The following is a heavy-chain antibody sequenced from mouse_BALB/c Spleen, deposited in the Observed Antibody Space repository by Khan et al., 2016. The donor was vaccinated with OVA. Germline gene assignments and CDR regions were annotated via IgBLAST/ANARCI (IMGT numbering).Heavy chain of an antibody. D-gene: IGHD2-14*01. CDR1: GYTFTSYD. V-gene: IGHV1-85*01. CDR3: ARGGYGGFAN. CDR2: IFPGDGST. Sequence: QVQLKESGAELVKPGTSVKLSCKASGYTFTSYDINWVRQRPEQGLDWIGWIFPGDGSTKYNEKFKGKATLTTDKSSSTAYMQLSRLTSEDSAVYCCARGGYGGFANRGQGTLVTVSA. J-gene: IGHJ3*01.